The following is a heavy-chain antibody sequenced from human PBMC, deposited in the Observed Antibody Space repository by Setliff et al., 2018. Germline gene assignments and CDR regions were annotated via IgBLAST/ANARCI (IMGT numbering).Heavy chain of an antibody. CDR2: IGIYNGDT. J-gene: IGHJ4*02. D-gene: IGHD2-21*02. CDR3: VRDRPRVVVTATQASFDY. CDR1: GYTFSRYG. V-gene: IGHV1-18*01. Sequence: ASVKVSCKASGYTFSRYGFSWVRQAPGQGLEWMGWIGIYNGDTNYAQKLQGRVTMTTDTSTSTAYMELRSLRPDDTAVYYCVRDRPRVVVTATQASFDYWGQGTLVTVSS.